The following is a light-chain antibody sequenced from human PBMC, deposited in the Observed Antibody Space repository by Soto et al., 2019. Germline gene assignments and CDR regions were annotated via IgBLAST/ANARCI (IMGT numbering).Light chain of an antibody. J-gene: IGLJ2*01. CDR2: DVT. V-gene: IGLV2-23*02. CDR3: CSHAGRGSVL. CDR1: SSDIGRYNL. Sequence: QSALAQPDSVSGSPGQSITISCTGTSSDIGRYNLVSWYQQYPGKAPKLVIYDVTKRPSGVSDRFSASKSGNTASLTISGLQAEDEADYYCCSHAGRGSVLFGGGTKVTVL.